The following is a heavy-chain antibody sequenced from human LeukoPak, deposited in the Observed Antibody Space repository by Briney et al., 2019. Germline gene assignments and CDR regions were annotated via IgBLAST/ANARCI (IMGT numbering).Heavy chain of an antibody. V-gene: IGHV4-61*02. D-gene: IGHD3-22*01. CDR3: ASMRYYYDSSGSGEIDY. Sequence: SETLSLTCTVSGGSISSGSYYWSWIRQPAGKGLEWIGRIYTSGSTNYNPSLKSRVTISVDTSKNQFSLKLSSVTAADTAVYYCASMRYYYDSSGSGEIDYWGQGTLVTVSS. CDR2: IYTSGST. CDR1: GGSISSGSYY. J-gene: IGHJ4*02.